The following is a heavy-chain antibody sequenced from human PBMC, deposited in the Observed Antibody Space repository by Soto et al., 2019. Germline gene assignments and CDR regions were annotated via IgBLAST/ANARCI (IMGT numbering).Heavy chain of an antibody. J-gene: IGHJ2*01. CDR3: AKGRPPFDL. V-gene: IGHV3-23*01. D-gene: IGHD6-6*01. CDR1: QFTFSYYA. CDR2: ISGAGGIT. Sequence: EVQLLESGGGLVQPGGSLRLSCAASQFTFSYYAMGWVRQAPGKGLEWVSLISGAGGITNHADSVKGRVAISRDNSENTLYLRMNSLSAEDTAVYYSAKGRPPFDLWGRGTLVIVSS.